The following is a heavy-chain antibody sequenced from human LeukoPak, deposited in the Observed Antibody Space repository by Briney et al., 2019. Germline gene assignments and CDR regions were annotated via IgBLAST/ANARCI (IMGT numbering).Heavy chain of an antibody. CDR3: ATPSGGSRRYFDY. J-gene: IGHJ4*02. Sequence: ASVKVSCKASGGTFSRYAISRVRQAPGQGLEWMGRIIPIFGIANYAQTFQGRVTITADKSTSTAYMELSSLRSEDTAVYYCATPSGGSRRYFDYWGQGTLVTVSS. CDR1: GGTFSRYA. CDR2: IIPIFGIA. D-gene: IGHD3-16*01. V-gene: IGHV1-69*04.